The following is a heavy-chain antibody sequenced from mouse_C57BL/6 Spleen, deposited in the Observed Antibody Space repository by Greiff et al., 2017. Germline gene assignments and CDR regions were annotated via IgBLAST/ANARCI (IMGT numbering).Heavy chain of an antibody. CDR1: GYTFTSYW. V-gene: IGHV1-53*01. J-gene: IGHJ4*01. Sequence: VQLQQPGTELVKPGASVKLSCKASGYTFTSYWMHWVKQRPGQGLEWIGNINPSNGGTNYNEKFKSKATLTVDKASSTAYMQLSSLTSEDSAVYYCARSGITTVVAPIAMDYWGQGTSVTVSS. CDR2: INPSNGGT. D-gene: IGHD1-1*01. CDR3: ARSGITTVVAPIAMDY.